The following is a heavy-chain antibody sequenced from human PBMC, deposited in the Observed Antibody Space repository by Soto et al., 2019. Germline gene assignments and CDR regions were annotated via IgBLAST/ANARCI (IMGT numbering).Heavy chain of an antibody. CDR1: GFTFSSYA. CDR2: ISGSGGST. Sequence: PGVSLRLSCAASGFTFSSYAMSWVRQAPGKGLEWVSAISGSGGSTYYADSVKGRFTISRDNSKNTLYLQMNSLRAEDTAVYYCAKGGFWEIVNIDYWGQGTLVTVSS. V-gene: IGHV3-23*01. CDR3: AKGGFWEIVNIDY. D-gene: IGHD3-22*01. J-gene: IGHJ4*02.